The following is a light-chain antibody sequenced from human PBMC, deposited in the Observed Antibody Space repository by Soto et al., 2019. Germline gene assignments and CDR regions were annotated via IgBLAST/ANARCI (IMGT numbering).Light chain of an antibody. Sequence: DIQMTQSPSTLSGSVGDRVSITCRASQSFSTWLAWYQQKPGKAPKLLIYKTSNLESGFPSRFSGSGSWTEFTLTISSLQPEDFATYYCQQYNSYPYTFGQGTKVDIK. V-gene: IGKV1-5*03. CDR2: KTS. CDR3: QQYNSYPYT. J-gene: IGKJ2*01. CDR1: QSFSTW.